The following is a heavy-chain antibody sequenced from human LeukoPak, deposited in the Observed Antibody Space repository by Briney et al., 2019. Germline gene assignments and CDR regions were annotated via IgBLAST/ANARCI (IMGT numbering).Heavy chain of an antibody. J-gene: IGHJ4*02. CDR2: ISSSGSAI. Sequence: GGSLRLSCAASGFPLSSYSINWVRQAPGKGLEWVSYISSSGSAIYYVDPVKGRFTVSRDNAKNSLFLQMNSPRAEDTAVYYCVRVKGSYDYWGQGALVTVSS. CDR1: GFPLSSYS. CDR3: VRVKGSYDY. D-gene: IGHD2-15*01. V-gene: IGHV3-48*01.